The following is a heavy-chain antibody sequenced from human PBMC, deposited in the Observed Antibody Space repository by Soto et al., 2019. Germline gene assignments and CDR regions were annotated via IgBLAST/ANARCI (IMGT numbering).Heavy chain of an antibody. CDR3: ACYGSGSPFDY. D-gene: IGHD3-10*01. CDR2: IIPILGIA. Sequence: SVKVSCKASGGTFSSYTISWVRQAPGQGLEWMGRIIPILGIANYAQKFQGRVTITADKSTSTAYMELSSLRSEDTAVYYCACYGSGSPFDYWGQGTLVTVSS. J-gene: IGHJ4*02. V-gene: IGHV1-69*02. CDR1: GGTFSSYT.